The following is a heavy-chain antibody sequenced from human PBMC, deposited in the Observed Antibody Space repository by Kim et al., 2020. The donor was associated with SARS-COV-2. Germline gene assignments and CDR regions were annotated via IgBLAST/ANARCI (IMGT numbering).Heavy chain of an antibody. CDR2: IIPIFGTA. V-gene: IGHV1-69*13. D-gene: IGHD5-12*01. Sequence: SVKVSCKASGGTFSSYAISWVRQAPGQGLEWMGGIIPIFGTANYAQKFQGRVTITADESTSTAYMELSSLRSEDTAVYYCHVGDGYKGYYYYGMDVWGQGTTVTVSS. CDR1: GGTFSSYA. J-gene: IGHJ6*02. CDR3: HVGDGYKGYYYYGMDV.